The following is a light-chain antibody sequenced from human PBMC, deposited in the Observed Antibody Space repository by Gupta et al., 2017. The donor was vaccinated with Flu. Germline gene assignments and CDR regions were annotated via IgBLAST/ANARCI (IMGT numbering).Light chain of an antibody. CDR2: EVS. J-gene: IGLJ3*02. Sequence: QSALTQPPSASGSPVQSVTISCTGTSSDVGGYNYVSWYQQPPGKAPKLMIYEVSKRPSGVPDRFSGSKAGNTASLTVSGLQAEDEADYYCSSYAGSNNLVFGGGTKLTVL. CDR3: SSYAGSNNLV. CDR1: SSDVGGYNY. V-gene: IGLV2-8*01.